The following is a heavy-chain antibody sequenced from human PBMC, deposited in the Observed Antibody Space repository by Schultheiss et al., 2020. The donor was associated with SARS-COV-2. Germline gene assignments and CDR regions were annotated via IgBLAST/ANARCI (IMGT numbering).Heavy chain of an antibody. J-gene: IGHJ4*02. Sequence: GESLKISCAASGFTFSSYGMHWVRQAPGKGLEWVAVISYDGSNKYYADSVKGRFTISRDNSKNTLYLQMNSLRDEDTAVYYCVWAGYYADTEPPTSQAFDYWGQGTLVTVSS. CDR2: ISYDGSNK. D-gene: IGHD3/OR15-3a*01. CDR1: GFTFSSYG. CDR3: VWAGYYADTEPPTSQAFDY. V-gene: IGHV3-30*03.